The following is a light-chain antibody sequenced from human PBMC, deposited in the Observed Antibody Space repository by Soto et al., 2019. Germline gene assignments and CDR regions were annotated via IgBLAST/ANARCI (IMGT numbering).Light chain of an antibody. CDR2: EVS. Sequence: QSALTQPASVSGSPGQSITISCTGTSSDVGGYNYVSWYQQHPGKAPKLMIYEVSNRPSGVSNRFSGSKSGNTASLTISGLQAEDEADYYCSSYTSSSTHYVFGPGTQLTVL. V-gene: IGLV2-14*01. J-gene: IGLJ1*01. CDR3: SSYTSSSTHYV. CDR1: SSDVGGYNY.